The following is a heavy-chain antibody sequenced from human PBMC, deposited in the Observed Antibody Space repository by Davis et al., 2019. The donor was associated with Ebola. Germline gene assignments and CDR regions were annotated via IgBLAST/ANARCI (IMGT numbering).Heavy chain of an antibody. CDR2: VNHSGGT. CDR3: TRTTRDSGWFIDF. Sequence: MPSETLSLTCAVYGESFSFYYWSWIRPPPGKGLVWMGEVNHSGGTDYNPSLKSRVTISADTSKNQFSLKMNSVAAADTAVYYCTRTTRDSGWFIDFWGRGTRVTVSS. J-gene: IGHJ4*02. CDR1: GESFSFYY. V-gene: IGHV4-34*01. D-gene: IGHD6-19*01.